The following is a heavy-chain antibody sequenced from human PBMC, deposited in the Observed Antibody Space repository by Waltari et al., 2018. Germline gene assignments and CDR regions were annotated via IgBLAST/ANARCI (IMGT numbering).Heavy chain of an antibody. Sequence: QVQLQQWGAGLLKPSETLSLTCAVYGGSFSGYYWSWIRQPPGKGLEWIGSIYYSGSTYYNPSLKSRVTISVDTSKNQFSLKLSSVTAADTAVYYCARPYSSSWTYWYFDLWGRGTLVTVSS. V-gene: IGHV4-34*01. CDR3: ARPYSSSWTYWYFDL. CDR1: GGSFSGYY. J-gene: IGHJ2*01. CDR2: IYYSGST. D-gene: IGHD6-13*01.